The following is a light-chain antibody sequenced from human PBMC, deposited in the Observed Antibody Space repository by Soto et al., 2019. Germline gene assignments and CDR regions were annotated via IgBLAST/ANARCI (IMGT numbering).Light chain of an antibody. J-gene: IGKJ1*01. Sequence: EIVLTQSPGTLSLSPGERATLSCRASQSVSSNYLVWYQQKPGQPPRLLIYGASSRATGIPDRFSGSGSGTYFTLTISRLEPDDFALYYCQQFGSSPPWTFGQGTKVEIK. V-gene: IGKV3-20*01. CDR2: GAS. CDR1: QSVSSNY. CDR3: QQFGSSPPWT.